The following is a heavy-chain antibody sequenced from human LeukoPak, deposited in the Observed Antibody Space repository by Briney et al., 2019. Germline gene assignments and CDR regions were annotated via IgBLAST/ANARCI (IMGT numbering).Heavy chain of an antibody. V-gene: IGHV4-39*07. CDR1: GGSISSSNYY. CDR2: IYYSGST. D-gene: IGHD2-21*02. CDR3: ARWAVTNYYYYGMDV. J-gene: IGHJ6*02. Sequence: SETLSLTCTVSGGSISSSNYYWGWIRQPPGKGLEWIGSIYYSGSTYYNPSLKSRVTISVDTSKNQFSLNLSSVTAADTAVYYCARWAVTNYYYYGMDVWGQGTTVTVSS.